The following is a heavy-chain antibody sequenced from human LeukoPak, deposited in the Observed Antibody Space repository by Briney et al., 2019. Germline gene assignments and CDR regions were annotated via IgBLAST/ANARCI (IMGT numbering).Heavy chain of an antibody. CDR2: IYYSGST. Sequence: SETLSLTCTVSGGSISSYYWSWIRQPPGKGLEWIGYIYYSGSTNYNPSLKSRVTISADTSKNQFSLKLSSVTAADTAVYYCASNGNYDILTGYSEIAFDIWGQGTMVTVSS. V-gene: IGHV4-59*01. CDR1: GGSISSYY. D-gene: IGHD3-9*01. J-gene: IGHJ3*02. CDR3: ASNGNYDILTGYSEIAFDI.